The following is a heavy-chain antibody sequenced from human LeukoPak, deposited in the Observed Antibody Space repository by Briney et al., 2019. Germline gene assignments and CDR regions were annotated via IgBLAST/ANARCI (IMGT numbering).Heavy chain of an antibody. CDR3: AKDVGYCSSTSCTWVDY. CDR2: ISYDGSNK. D-gene: IGHD2-2*03. Sequence: GGSLRLSCAASGFTFSSYGMHWVRQAPGKGLEWVAVISYDGSNKYYADSVKGRFTISRDNSKNTLYLQMNRLRAEDTAVYYCAKDVGYCSSTSCTWVDYWGQGTLVTVSS. CDR1: GFTFSSYG. V-gene: IGHV3-30*18. J-gene: IGHJ4*02.